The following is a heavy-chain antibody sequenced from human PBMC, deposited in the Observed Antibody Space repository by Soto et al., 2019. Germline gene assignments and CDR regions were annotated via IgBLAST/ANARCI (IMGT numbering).Heavy chain of an antibody. Sequence: ASVKVSCKASGYTLTSYGISRVRQAPRQGLEGMGWISAYNGNTNYAQKPLGRVTMTTDTSTSTAYMELRSLRSDDTAVYYCARAGGSYYDSSGYYYRYYYYCMDVWGQGTTVTVSS. CDR1: GYTLTSYG. D-gene: IGHD3-22*01. V-gene: IGHV1-18*04. CDR3: ARAGGSYYDSSGYYYRYYYYCMDV. CDR2: ISAYNGNT. J-gene: IGHJ6*02.